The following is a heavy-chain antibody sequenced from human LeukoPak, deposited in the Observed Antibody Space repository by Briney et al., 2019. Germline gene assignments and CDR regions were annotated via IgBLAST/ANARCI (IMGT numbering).Heavy chain of an antibody. CDR3: ATGYGSGSYLADY. CDR2: IYPGDFDT. V-gene: IGHV5-51*01. J-gene: IGHJ4*02. D-gene: IGHD3-10*01. Sequence: GESLKISCEGSGYTFTSYWIGWVRQMPGKGLEWMGIIYPGDFDTRYSLSFQGQVTISADKSISTAYLQWSSLKASDTAMYYCATGYGSGSYLADYWGQGTLVTVSS. CDR1: GYTFTSYW.